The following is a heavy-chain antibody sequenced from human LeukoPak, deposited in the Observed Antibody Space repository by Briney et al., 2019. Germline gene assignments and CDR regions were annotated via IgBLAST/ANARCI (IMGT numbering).Heavy chain of an antibody. J-gene: IGHJ4*02. CDR2: ISSSGSMI. D-gene: IGHD7-27*01. CDR3: ARDPESNWGWDLDY. Sequence: GGSLRLSCAASGFTVSSYSMNWVRQVPGKGLEWVSHISSSGSMIWYGESVKGRFTISRDSAKNSLHLQMNSLRAEDTAVYYCARDPESNWGWDLDYWGQGTLATVSS. CDR1: GFTVSSYS. V-gene: IGHV3-48*01.